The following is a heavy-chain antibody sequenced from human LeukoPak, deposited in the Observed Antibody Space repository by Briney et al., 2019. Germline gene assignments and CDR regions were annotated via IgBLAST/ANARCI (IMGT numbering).Heavy chain of an antibody. D-gene: IGHD6-13*01. V-gene: IGHV1-2*04. J-gene: IGHJ4*02. CDR3: ARDGSGSSWYHVDY. Sequence: ASVKVSCKASGYTFTGYYMHWVRQAPGQGLEWMGWINPNSGGTNYAQKFQGWVTMTRDTSISTAYMELSRLRSDDTAVYYCARDGSGSSWYHVDYWGQGTLVTVSS. CDR1: GYTFTGYY. CDR2: INPNSGGT.